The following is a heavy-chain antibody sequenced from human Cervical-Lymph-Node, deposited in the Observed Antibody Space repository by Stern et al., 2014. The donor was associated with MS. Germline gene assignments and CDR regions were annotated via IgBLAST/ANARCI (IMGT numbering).Heavy chain of an antibody. J-gene: IGHJ5*01. V-gene: IGHV3-7*01. Sequence: EVQLVESGGGLVQPGGSQRLSCVASGSPFSTSWMSWVRQAPGKVLDWVANIKRDGSETYYLDSVKGRFTISRDNAKSSLYLEMNSLRAEDTAVYYCTRFLQSGWSDLFDSWGRGTLVTVSS. CDR1: GSPFSTSW. CDR2: IKRDGSET. CDR3: TRFLQSGWSDLFDS. D-gene: IGHD6-19*01.